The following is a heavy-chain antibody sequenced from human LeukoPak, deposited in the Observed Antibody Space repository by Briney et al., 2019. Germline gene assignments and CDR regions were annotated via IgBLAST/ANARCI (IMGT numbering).Heavy chain of an antibody. CDR1: GFTFSSYA. CDR2: ISGSGGST. J-gene: IGHJ4*02. CDR3: AKVPIPAYSGYEGFY. D-gene: IGHD5-12*01. Sequence: GGSLRLSCAASGFTFSSYAMSWVRQAPGKGLEWVSAISGSGGSTYYADSVKGRFTISRDNSKNTLYLQMNSLRAEDTAVYYCAKVPIPAYSGYEGFYWGQGTLVTVSS. V-gene: IGHV3-23*01.